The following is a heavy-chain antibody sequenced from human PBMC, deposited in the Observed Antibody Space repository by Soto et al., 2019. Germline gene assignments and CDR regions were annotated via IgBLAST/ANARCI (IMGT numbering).Heavy chain of an antibody. D-gene: IGHD3-16*01. Sequence: PVGSLRLSCAASGFTFSDYYMSWLRQPPGKGLEWVSYISKSGSIIHFADSVKGRFAISRDNAKNTLYLQMSSLRAEDTALYYCARDLSPYSDYYDESTSETWFDPWGQGTLVTVS. J-gene: IGHJ5*02. V-gene: IGHV3-11*01. CDR3: ARDLSPYSDYYDESTSETWFDP. CDR2: ISKSGSII. CDR1: GFTFSDYY.